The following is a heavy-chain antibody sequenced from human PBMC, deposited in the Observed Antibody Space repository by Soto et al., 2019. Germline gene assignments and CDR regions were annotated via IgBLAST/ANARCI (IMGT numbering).Heavy chain of an antibody. Sequence: GSLRLSCTATGFTFGDYAKSWVPQAPGKWLELLGFIRTKAYGGTTQYAASVKGRFTISRDDSKDIAYLQMNSLKTEDTAVYYCTREPYYSDSSGFYNYYFDYWGQGTMVTVSS. J-gene: IGHJ4*02. CDR1: GFTFGDYA. V-gene: IGHV3-49*04. D-gene: IGHD3-22*01. CDR3: TREPYYSDSSGFYNYYFDY. CDR2: IRTKAYGGTT.